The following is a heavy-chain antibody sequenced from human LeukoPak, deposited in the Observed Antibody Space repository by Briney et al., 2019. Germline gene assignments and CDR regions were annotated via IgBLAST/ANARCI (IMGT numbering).Heavy chain of an antibody. CDR2: IRQDGSET. Sequence: GGSLRHSCAASGFTFTNYWMTWVRQAPGKGPEWVANIRQDGSETNYVDSVRGRFTIARDNTKNSLYLQMTSLRGEDTAVYYCASRAGKPGNTPWCFDYWGQGALVTVSS. CDR3: ASRAGKPGNTPWCFDY. J-gene: IGHJ4*02. D-gene: IGHD1-7*01. CDR1: GFTFTNYW. V-gene: IGHV3-7*01.